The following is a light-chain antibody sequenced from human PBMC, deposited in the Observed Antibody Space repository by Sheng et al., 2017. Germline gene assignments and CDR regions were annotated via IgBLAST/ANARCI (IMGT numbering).Light chain of an antibody. J-gene: IGLJ3*02. CDR1: SNDVGGYNL. V-gene: IGLV2-23*02. CDR2: EVT. Sequence: QSVLTQPASVSGSPGQSITISCSGSSNDVGGYNLVSWYQQHPGEVPKVIIYEVTQRPSGVSNRFSGSKSGNTASLTISGLQAEDEADYYCYSHAGGKMFGGGTKLTVL. CDR3: YSHAGGKM.